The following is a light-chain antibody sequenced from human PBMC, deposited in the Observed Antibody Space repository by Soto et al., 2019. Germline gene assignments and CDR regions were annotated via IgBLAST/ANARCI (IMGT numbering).Light chain of an antibody. CDR1: SSDVGGYNY. Sequence: QSALTQPASVSGSPGQSITISCTGTSSDVGGYNYVSWYQQHPGKAPKLMIYEVSNRPSGVPDRFSGSKSGNTASLTISGLQAEDEAGYYCCSYAGSYTSMFGGGTKLTVL. CDR2: EVS. V-gene: IGLV2-11*01. CDR3: CSYAGSYTSM. J-gene: IGLJ3*02.